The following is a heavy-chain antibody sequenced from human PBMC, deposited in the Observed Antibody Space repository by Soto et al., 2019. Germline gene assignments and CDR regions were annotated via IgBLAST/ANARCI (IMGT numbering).Heavy chain of an antibody. V-gene: IGHV3-21*01. J-gene: IGHJ4*02. CDR3: ARNMITFGGVIVPFDY. Sequence: GGSLRLSCAASGFTFSSYSMNWVRQAPGKGLEWVSSISSSSSYIYYADSVKGRFTISRDNAKNSLYLQMNSLRAEDTAVYYCARNMITFGGVIVPFDYWGQGALVTVSS. CDR1: GFTFSSYS. D-gene: IGHD3-16*02. CDR2: ISSSSSYI.